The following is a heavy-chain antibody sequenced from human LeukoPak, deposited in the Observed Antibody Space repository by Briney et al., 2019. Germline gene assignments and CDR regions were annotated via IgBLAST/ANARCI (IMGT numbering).Heavy chain of an antibody. J-gene: IGHJ6*03. V-gene: IGHV4-59*01. CDR2: IYYSGST. Sequence: PSETLSLTCTVSGGSISSYYWSWIRQPPGKGLEWIGYIYYSGSTSYNPSLKSRVTISVDTSKNQFSLKLSSVTAADTAVYYCAREDYSNYVGGNYYYYYYYMDVWGKGTTVTVSS. CDR1: GGSISSYY. D-gene: IGHD4-11*01. CDR3: AREDYSNYVGGNYYYYYYYMDV.